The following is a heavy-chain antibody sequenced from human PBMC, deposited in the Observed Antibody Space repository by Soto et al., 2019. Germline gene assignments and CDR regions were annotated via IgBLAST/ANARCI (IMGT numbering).Heavy chain of an antibody. V-gene: IGHV3-11*06. CDR1: GFTFSDYY. Sequence: GGSLRLSCAASGFTFSDYYMSWIRQAPGKGLEWVSYISSSSSYTNYADSVKGRFTISRDNAKNTLYLQMNSLRAEDTAVYYCARDGEDPSSGWPRYYYYGMDVWGQGTTVTVSS. CDR3: ARDGEDPSSGWPRYYYYGMDV. CDR2: ISSSSSYT. D-gene: IGHD6-19*01. J-gene: IGHJ6*02.